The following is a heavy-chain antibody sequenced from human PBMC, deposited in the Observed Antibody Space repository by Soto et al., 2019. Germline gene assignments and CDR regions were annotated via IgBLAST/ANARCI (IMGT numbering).Heavy chain of an antibody. Sequence: QVQLQESGPGLVKPSETLSLTCTVSGGSISSYYWSWIRQPPGKGLEWIGYIYYSGSTNYNPSLKSRVTISVDTSKNQFSLKLSSVTAADTAVYYCARASGSMAYWGQGTLVTVSS. J-gene: IGHJ4*02. CDR3: ARASGSMAY. CDR1: GGSISSYY. D-gene: IGHD6-19*01. V-gene: IGHV4-59*01. CDR2: IYYSGST.